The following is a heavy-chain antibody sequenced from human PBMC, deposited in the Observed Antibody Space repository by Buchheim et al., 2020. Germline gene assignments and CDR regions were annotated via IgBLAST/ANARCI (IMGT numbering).Heavy chain of an antibody. Sequence: QLQLQESGPGLVKPSETLSLTCTASGGSISSSSYYWGWIRQPPGKGLERIGSIYYSGSTYYNPSLKSRVTISVDTSKNQISLKLSSVTAADTAVYYCAREKGGYLDYWGQGTL. CDR1: GGSISSSSYY. CDR3: AREKGGYLDY. D-gene: IGHD2-15*01. J-gene: IGHJ4*02. CDR2: IYYSGST. V-gene: IGHV4-39*07.